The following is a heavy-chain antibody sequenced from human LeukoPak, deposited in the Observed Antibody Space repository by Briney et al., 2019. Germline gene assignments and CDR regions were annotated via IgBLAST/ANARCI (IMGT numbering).Heavy chain of an antibody. D-gene: IGHD4-17*01. CDR2: IYYSGST. CDR3: AVLYGDSTIVLLFDY. J-gene: IGHJ4*02. V-gene: IGHV4-59*01. CDR1: GGSISSYY. Sequence: PSETLSLTCTVSGGSISSYYWSWIRQPPGKGLEWIGYIYYSGSTNYNPSLKSRVTISVDTSKNQFSLKLSSVTAADTAVYYCAVLYGDSTIVLLFDYWGQGTLVTVSS.